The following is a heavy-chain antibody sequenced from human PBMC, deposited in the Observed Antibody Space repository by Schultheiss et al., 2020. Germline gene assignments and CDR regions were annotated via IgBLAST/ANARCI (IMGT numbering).Heavy chain of an antibody. J-gene: IGHJ3*02. D-gene: IGHD6-19*01. CDR2: MNPNSGNT. Sequence: ASVKVSCKASGYTFTSYDINWVRQATGQGLEWMGWMNPNSGNTGYAQKFQGWVTMTRDTSISTAYMELSRLRSDDTAVYYCARAFSGGDAFDIWGQGTMVTVSS. CDR1: GYTFTSYD. V-gene: IGHV1-8*01. CDR3: ARAFSGGDAFDI.